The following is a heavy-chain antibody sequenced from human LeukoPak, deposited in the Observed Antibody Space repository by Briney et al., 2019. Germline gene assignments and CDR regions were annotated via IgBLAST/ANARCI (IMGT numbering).Heavy chain of an antibody. Sequence: SETLSLTCTVSGGSISSYYWSWIRQPPGKGLEWIGYIYYSGSTNYNPFLKSRVTISVDTSKNQFSLKLSSVTAADTAVYYCARGLGIAAAGTGALDIWGQGTMVTVSS. J-gene: IGHJ3*02. CDR3: ARGLGIAAAGTGALDI. V-gene: IGHV4-59*01. CDR2: IYYSGST. D-gene: IGHD6-13*01. CDR1: GGSISSYY.